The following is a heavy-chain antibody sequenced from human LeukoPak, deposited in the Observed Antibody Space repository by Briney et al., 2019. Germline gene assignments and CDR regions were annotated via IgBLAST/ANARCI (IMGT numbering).Heavy chain of an antibody. CDR2: IPTSGISV. D-gene: IGHD1-26*01. V-gene: IGHV3-11*01. Sequence: PGGSLRLSCAASGFSFSRYYMSWVRQTPGRALEWISYIPTSGISVQYADSVRGRFTASRDDANNSLHQQMDSLRVEDTAVYYCTRAVGLGPGAHFDQWGQGALVIVSS. CDR1: GFSFSRYY. CDR3: TRAVGLGPGAHFDQ. J-gene: IGHJ4*02.